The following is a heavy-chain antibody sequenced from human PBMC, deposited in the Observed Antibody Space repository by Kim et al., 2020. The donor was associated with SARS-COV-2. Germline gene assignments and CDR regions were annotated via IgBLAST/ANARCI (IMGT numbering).Heavy chain of an antibody. V-gene: IGHV4-34*01. CDR2: INHSGST. CDR3: AREVGGSSSVRFDY. J-gene: IGHJ4*02. CDR1: GGSFSGYY. D-gene: IGHD6-6*01. Sequence: SETLSLTCAVYGGSFSGYYWSWIRQPPGKGLEWIGEINHSGSTNYNPSLKSRVTISVDTSKNQFSLKLSSVTAADTAVYYCAREVGGSSSVRFDYWGQGTLVTVSS.